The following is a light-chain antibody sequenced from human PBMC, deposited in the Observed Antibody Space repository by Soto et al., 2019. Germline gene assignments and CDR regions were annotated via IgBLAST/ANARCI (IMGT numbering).Light chain of an antibody. CDR3: CSYAGSSDV. CDR2: EVS. V-gene: IGLV2-23*02. CDR1: SSDVGSYNL. J-gene: IGLJ1*01. Sequence: QSVLTQPASVSGSPGQSITISCTGTSSDVGSYNLVSWYQQHPGKAPKLMIYEVSKRPSGVSNRFSGSKSGNPASLPISGLQAEDEADYYCCSYAGSSDVFGTGTKVTVL.